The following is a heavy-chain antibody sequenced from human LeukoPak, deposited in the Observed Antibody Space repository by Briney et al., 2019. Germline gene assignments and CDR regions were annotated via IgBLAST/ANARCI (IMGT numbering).Heavy chain of an antibody. CDR2: INHSGST. Sequence: SETLPLTCAVYGGSFSGYYWSWIRQPPGKGLEWIGEINHSGSTNYNPSLKSRVTISVDTSKNQFSLKLSSVTAADTAVYYCASRYDYVWGSYRRAAYYFDYWGQGALVTVSS. CDR1: GGSFSGYY. J-gene: IGHJ4*02. V-gene: IGHV4-34*01. CDR3: ASRYDYVWGSYRRAAYYFDY. D-gene: IGHD3-16*02.